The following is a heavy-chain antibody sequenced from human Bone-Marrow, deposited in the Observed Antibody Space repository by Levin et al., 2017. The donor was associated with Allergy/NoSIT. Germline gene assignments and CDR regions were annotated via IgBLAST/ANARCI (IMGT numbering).Heavy chain of an antibody. D-gene: IGHD2/OR15-2a*01. V-gene: IGHV4-61*02. J-gene: IGHJ5*01. CDR1: GDSINNTHHY. CDR3: ARDETFNSWHVGWFDS. Sequence: RPSETLSLTCAVSGDSINNTHHYWSWIRQPAGKGLEWIGRMFVGGAATYKRSLRSRVTISIDTSKNQFSLKLTSVTAADTAVYYCARDETFNSWHVGWFDSWGQGTLVTVSS. CDR2: MFVGGAA.